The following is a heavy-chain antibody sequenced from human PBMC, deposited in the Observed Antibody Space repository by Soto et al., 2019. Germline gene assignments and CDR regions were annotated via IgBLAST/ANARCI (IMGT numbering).Heavy chain of an antibody. Sequence: GGSLRLSCAASGFTFSSYAMSWVRQAPGKGLEWVSAISGSGGSTYYADSVKGRFTISRDNSKNTLYLQMNSLRAEDTAVYYCAKDPPGQSSSGWYPNYVAYWGQGTLVTVSS. J-gene: IGHJ4*02. CDR3: AKDPPGQSSSGWYPNYVAY. CDR2: ISGSGGST. D-gene: IGHD6-19*01. CDR1: GFTFSSYA. V-gene: IGHV3-23*01.